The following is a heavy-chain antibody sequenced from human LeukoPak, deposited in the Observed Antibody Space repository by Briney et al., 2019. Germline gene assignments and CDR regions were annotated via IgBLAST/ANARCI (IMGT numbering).Heavy chain of an antibody. D-gene: IGHD2-15*01. CDR1: GGTFSSYA. CDR3: ASCSSSENYGMDV. CDR2: IIPIFGTA. V-gene: IGHV1-69*13. Sequence: SVKVSCKASGGTFSSYAISWVRQAPGQGLEWMGGIIPIFGTANYAQKFQGRVTITADESTSTAYMELSSLRSEDTAVYYCASCSSSENYGMDVWGQGTTVTVSS. J-gene: IGHJ6*02.